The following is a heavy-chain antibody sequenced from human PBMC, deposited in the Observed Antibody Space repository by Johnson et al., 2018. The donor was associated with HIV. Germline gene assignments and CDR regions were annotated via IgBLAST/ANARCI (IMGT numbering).Heavy chain of an antibody. CDR3: VRGGQWGATDAFDV. J-gene: IGHJ3*01. V-gene: IGHV3-53*01. Sequence: VQLVESGGGLIQPGGSLRLSCAASGFTVSSNYMSWVRQAPGKGLEWVSVIYSGGSTYYADSVKGRLTISRDNSKNTLYLQMNSLRAEDTAVYYCVRGGQWGATDAFDVWGQGTMVTVSS. CDR2: IYSGGST. CDR1: GFTVSSNY. D-gene: IGHD6-19*01.